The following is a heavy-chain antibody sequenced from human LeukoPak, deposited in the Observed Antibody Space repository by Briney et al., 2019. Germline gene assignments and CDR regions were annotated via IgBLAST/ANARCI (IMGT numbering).Heavy chain of an antibody. CDR1: GDSVSSNSAA. CDR2: TYYRSKWYN. Sequence: SQTLSLTCAISGDSVSSNSAAWNWIRQSPSRGLEWLGRTYYRSKWYNDYAVSVKSRITINPDTSKNQFSLQLNSVTPEDTAVYYCARDLGIMVRGHYYYYYMDVWGKGTTVTISS. V-gene: IGHV6-1*01. CDR3: ARDLGIMVRGHYYYYYMDV. J-gene: IGHJ6*03. D-gene: IGHD3-10*01.